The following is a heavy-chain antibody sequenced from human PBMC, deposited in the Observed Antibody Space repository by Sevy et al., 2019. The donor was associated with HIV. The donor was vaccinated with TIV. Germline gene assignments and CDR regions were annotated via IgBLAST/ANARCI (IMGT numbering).Heavy chain of an antibody. CDR2: ISAYNGNT. CDR1: GYTFTSYD. D-gene: IGHD6-19*01. J-gene: IGHJ1*01. CDR3: ARDPGLKPCLVQAEYFQH. V-gene: IGHV1-18*01. Sequence: ASVKVSCKASGYTFTSYDISWVRQAPGQGLEWMGWISAYNGNTNYAQKLQGRVTMTTDTSTSTAYMELRSLRSDDTAVYYCARDPGLKPCLVQAEYFQHWGQGTLVTVSS.